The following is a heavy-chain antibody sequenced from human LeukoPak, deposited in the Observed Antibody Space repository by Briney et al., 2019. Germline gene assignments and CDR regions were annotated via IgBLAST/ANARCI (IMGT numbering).Heavy chain of an antibody. J-gene: IGHJ3*02. Sequence: ASVAVSCKASGYTFTAYYIHWVRQAPGQGLEWMGWMNPNSGATNYAQEFQGRVTMTRDTSISTAYMELSRLTSDDTAVYYCARDRSSSSGVNAFDIWGQGTMVTVSS. D-gene: IGHD6-13*01. CDR2: MNPNSGAT. CDR3: ARDRSSSSGVNAFDI. V-gene: IGHV1-2*02. CDR1: GYTFTAYY.